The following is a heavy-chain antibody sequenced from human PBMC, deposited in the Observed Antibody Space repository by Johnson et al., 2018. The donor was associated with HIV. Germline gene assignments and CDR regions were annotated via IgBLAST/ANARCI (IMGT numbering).Heavy chain of an antibody. CDR3: ARDSDISVGVAGAFDI. CDR1: GLSVSINY. CDR2: IHSGGST. V-gene: IGHV3-53*01. Sequence: VQLVESAGGLIQPGASPIPSPPVSGLSVSINYSTWVRQAPGKRLEWVSVIHSGGSTYYADSVEGRLTISRDNSKNTVLLQMNSLRAEDTAVYYCARDSDISVGVAGAFDIWDQGTMVTVSA. D-gene: IGHD1-26*01. J-gene: IGHJ3*02.